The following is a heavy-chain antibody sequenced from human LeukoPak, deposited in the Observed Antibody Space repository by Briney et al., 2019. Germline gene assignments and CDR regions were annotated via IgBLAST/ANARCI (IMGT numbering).Heavy chain of an antibody. V-gene: IGHV4-4*02. CDR2: IYHSGSS. CDR3: ARPLRRGWYPFDY. Sequence: PSETLSLTCAVSGGSISSSNWWSWVRQPPGKGLEWIGEIYHSGSSNHNPSLKSRVTISVDTSKNQFSLKLSSVTAADTAVYYCARPLRRGWYPFDYWGQGTLVTVSS. D-gene: IGHD6-19*01. J-gene: IGHJ4*02. CDR1: GGSISSSNW.